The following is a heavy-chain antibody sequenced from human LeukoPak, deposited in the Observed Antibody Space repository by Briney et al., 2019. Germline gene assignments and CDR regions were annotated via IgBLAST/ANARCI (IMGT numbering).Heavy chain of an antibody. CDR3: ARQAFSGSYWGYYFDY. D-gene: IGHD1-26*01. J-gene: IGHJ4*02. Sequence: SQTLSLTCTVSGGSISSGDYYWSWIRQPPGKGLEWIGYIYYSGSTYYNPSLKSRFTISVDTSKNQFSLKLSSVTAADTAVYYCARQAFSGSYWGYYFDYWGQGTLVTVPS. CDR2: IYYSGST. CDR1: GGSISSGDYY. V-gene: IGHV4-30-4*08.